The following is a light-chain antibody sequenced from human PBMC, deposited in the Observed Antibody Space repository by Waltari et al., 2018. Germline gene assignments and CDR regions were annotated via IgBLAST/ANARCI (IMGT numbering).Light chain of an antibody. CDR1: QSLCRY. J-gene: IGKJ1*01. CDR2: GAS. Sequence: VLKQSPGALSSYPAVRATLYCRASQSLCRYLAWYQQKPGRAPRLLIYGASSRATGVPDRFSGIGSGTEFSLTISRLEAEDFAVYYCQKYDWLPGTFGQGTKVEIK. CDR3: QKYDWLPGT. V-gene: IGKV3-20*01.